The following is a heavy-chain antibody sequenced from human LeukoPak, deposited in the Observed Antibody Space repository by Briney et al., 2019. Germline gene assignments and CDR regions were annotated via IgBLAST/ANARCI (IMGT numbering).Heavy chain of an antibody. CDR3: AKRDTSGWYYFDY. J-gene: IGHJ4*02. Sequence: GGSLRLSCAASGFTFSNYAMSWVRQAPGKGLEWVSTFYSGGHTYFSDSVKGRSTISRDNSKNTLYLQMNSLRAEDTAVYYCAKRDTSGWYYFDYWGQGTLVTVSS. CDR2: FYSGGHT. D-gene: IGHD6-19*01. V-gene: IGHV3-23*01. CDR1: GFTFSNYA.